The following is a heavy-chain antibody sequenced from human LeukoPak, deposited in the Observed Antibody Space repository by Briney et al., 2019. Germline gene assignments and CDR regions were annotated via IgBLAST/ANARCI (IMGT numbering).Heavy chain of an antibody. CDR1: GGSFSGYY. D-gene: IGHD3-22*01. J-gene: IGHJ4*02. V-gene: IGHV4-34*01. CDR3: ARHAPSYYYDSSGYLVSPFDY. Sequence: SETLSLTCAVYGGSFSGYYWSWIRQPPGKGLEWIGEINHSGSTNYNPSLKSRVTISVDTSENQFSLKLSSVTAADTAVYYCARHAPSYYYDSSGYLVSPFDYWGQGTLVTVSS. CDR2: INHSGST.